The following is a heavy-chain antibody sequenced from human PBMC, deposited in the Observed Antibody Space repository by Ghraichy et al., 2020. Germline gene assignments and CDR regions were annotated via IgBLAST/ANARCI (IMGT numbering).Heavy chain of an antibody. V-gene: IGHV3-33*01. CDR1: GFTFDNYG. J-gene: IGHJ4*02. Sequence: GGSLRLSCAASGFTFDNYGMHWVRQAPGKGLEWVALIWADGSNQYYTDSVKGRFTISRDNSKNTLSLQMNSLRDEDTAMYYCARDPRLAVAATWDYFDYWGQGTLVTVSS. CDR3: ARDPRLAVAATWDYFDY. D-gene: IGHD6-19*01. CDR2: IWADGSNQ.